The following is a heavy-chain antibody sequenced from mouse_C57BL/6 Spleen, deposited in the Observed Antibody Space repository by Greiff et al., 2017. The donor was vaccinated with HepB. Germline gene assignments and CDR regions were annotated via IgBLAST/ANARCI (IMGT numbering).Heavy chain of an antibody. CDR1: GYTFTDYN. D-gene: IGHD2-3*01. V-gene: IGHV1-22*01. CDR2: INPNNGGT. CDR3: ARSGWLPSYAMDY. J-gene: IGHJ4*01. Sequence: VQLQQSGPELVKPGASVKMSCKASGYTFTDYNMHWVKQSHGKSLEWIGYINPNNGGTSYNQKFKGKATLTVNKSSSTAYMELRSLTSEDSAVYYCARSGWLPSYAMDYWGQGTSVTVSS.